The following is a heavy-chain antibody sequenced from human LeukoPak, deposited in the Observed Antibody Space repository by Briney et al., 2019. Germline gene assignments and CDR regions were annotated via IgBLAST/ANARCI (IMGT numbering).Heavy chain of an antibody. D-gene: IGHD2-2*01. Sequence: ASVKVSCKASGYTFTGYYMHWVRQAPGQGLEWVGRINPNSGGTNYAQKFQGRVTMTRDTSISTAYMELSRLRSDDTAVYYCARVVVTAAMPGYYFDHWGQGTLVTVFS. J-gene: IGHJ4*02. CDR2: INPNSGGT. CDR3: ARVVVTAAMPGYYFDH. V-gene: IGHV1-2*06. CDR1: GYTFTGYY.